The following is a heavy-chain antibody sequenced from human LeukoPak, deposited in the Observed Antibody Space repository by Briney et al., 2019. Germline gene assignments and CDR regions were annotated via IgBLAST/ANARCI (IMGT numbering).Heavy chain of an antibody. CDR1: GGSISSYY. J-gene: IGHJ3*02. V-gene: IGHV4-59*08. D-gene: IGHD5-24*01. CDR3: ARQRDTEIAFDI. CDR2: IYYSGST. Sequence: PSETLSLTCTVSGGSISSYYLSWIRQPPGKGLEWIGYIYYSGSTNYNPSLKSRVTISVDTSKNQFSLKLSSVTAADTAVYYCARQRDTEIAFDIWGQGTMVTVSS.